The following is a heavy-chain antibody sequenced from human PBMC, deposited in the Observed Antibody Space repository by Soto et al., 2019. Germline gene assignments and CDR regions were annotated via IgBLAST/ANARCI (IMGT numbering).Heavy chain of an antibody. CDR2: IIPIFGTA. Sequence: ASVKDSCKASGGTFSSYAISWVRQAPGQGLEWMGGIIPIFGTANYAQKFQGRVTITADESTSTAYMELSSLRSEDTAVYYCARGGYDFQGWFDPWGQGTLVPVSS. J-gene: IGHJ5*02. CDR1: GGTFSSYA. CDR3: ARGGYDFQGWFDP. V-gene: IGHV1-69*13. D-gene: IGHD3-3*01.